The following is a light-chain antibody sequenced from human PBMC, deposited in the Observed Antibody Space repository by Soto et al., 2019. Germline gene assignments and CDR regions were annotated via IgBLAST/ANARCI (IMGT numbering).Light chain of an antibody. CDR1: SSDVGGYNY. J-gene: IGLJ1*01. V-gene: IGLV2-14*01. CDR2: EVS. CDR3: SSYTSSSTYYV. Sequence: QSTLTQPASVSGSPGQSITISCTGTSSDVGGYNYVSWYQQHPGKAPKFMIYEVSNRPSGVSNRFSGSKSGNTASLTISGLQVEDEADYYCSSYTSSSTYYVFGTGTKVTVL.